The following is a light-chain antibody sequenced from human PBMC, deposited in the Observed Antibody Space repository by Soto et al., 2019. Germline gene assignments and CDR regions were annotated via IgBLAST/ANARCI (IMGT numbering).Light chain of an antibody. V-gene: IGKV2-28*01. CDR1: QSILHSNEKTF. Sequence: DIALTQSPLSLPATPGETASISCKSSQSILHSNEKTFLDWYVQKPGQSPQVLIYFGSKRAYGVPDKFSGSGSGADFTLTISNVQAEDVAIYYCLQALDTPPTFGQGTQLELK. CDR2: FGS. CDR3: LQALDTPPT. J-gene: IGKJ2*01.